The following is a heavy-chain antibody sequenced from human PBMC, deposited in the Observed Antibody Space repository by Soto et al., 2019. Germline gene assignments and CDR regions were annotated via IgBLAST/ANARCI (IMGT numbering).Heavy chain of an antibody. CDR2: ISTFNGNT. D-gene: IGHD6-19*01. Sequence: QVQMVQSGAEVKKPGASVKVSCKASGYPFSNHGITWVRQVPGQGLEWMGWISTFNGNTNYAQNFQGRVTMTTDTSTNTADMELRSLDSDDTAVYYCARLTGYSSGWFDFWGQGTLVTVSS. J-gene: IGHJ4*02. V-gene: IGHV1-18*04. CDR3: ARLTGYSSGWFDF. CDR1: GYPFSNHG.